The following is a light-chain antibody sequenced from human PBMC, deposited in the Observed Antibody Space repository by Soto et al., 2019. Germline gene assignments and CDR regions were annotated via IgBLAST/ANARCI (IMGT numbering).Light chain of an antibody. CDR3: QQRSNWPRT. V-gene: IGKV3-11*01. CDR2: DVS. CDR1: QSVSSN. J-gene: IGKJ1*01. Sequence: EIVLTQSPGILSLSPGERATLSCRASQSVSSNLAWYQQKPGQAPRLLIYDVSSRATGIPARFSGSGSGTDFTLTISSLEPEDFAVYYCQQRSNWPRTFGQGTKVDIK.